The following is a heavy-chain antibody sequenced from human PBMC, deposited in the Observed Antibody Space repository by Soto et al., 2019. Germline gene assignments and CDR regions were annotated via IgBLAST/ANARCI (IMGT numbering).Heavy chain of an antibody. CDR2: ISYDGSNK. CDR1: GFTFSSYA. D-gene: IGHD5-18*01. Sequence: GGSMRLSCAASGFTFSSYAMHWVRQAPGKGLEWVAVISYDGSNKYYADSVKGRFTISRDNSKNTLYLQMNSLRAEDTAVYYCASAAGDIQLWPPRNWFDPLGQGTLVTVSS. J-gene: IGHJ5*02. V-gene: IGHV3-30-3*01. CDR3: ASAAGDIQLWPPRNWFDP.